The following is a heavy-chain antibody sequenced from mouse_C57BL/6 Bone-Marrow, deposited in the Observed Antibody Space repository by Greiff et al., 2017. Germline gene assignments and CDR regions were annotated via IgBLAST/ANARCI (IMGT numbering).Heavy chain of an antibody. CDR1: GYTFTGYY. V-gene: IGHV1-76*01. CDR2: IHPRSGNT. J-gene: IGHJ3*01. CDR3: ARSSYCSGFAY. Sequence: QVQLKQSGAELVRPGASVKLSCKASGYTFTGYYIHWVKQRPGQGLEWIGKIHPRSGNTYYNEKFKGKATLTAEKSSSTAYMQLSSLTSEDSAVYFCARSSYCSGFAYWGQGTLVTVSA. D-gene: IGHD1-1*01.